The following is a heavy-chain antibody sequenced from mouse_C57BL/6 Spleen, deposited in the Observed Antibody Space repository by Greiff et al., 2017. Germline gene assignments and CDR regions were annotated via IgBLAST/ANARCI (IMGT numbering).Heavy chain of an antibody. CDR2: ISDGGSYT. CDR1: GFTFSSYA. D-gene: IGHD1-1*01. CDR3: ARDLGYYGSSSYYFDY. Sequence: EVKLVESGGGLVKPGGSLKLSCAASGFTFSSYAMSWVRQTPEKRLEWVATISDGGSYTYYPDNVKGRFTISRDNAKNNLYLQMSHLKSEDTAMYYCARDLGYYGSSSYYFDYWGQGTTLTVSS. V-gene: IGHV5-4*01. J-gene: IGHJ2*01.